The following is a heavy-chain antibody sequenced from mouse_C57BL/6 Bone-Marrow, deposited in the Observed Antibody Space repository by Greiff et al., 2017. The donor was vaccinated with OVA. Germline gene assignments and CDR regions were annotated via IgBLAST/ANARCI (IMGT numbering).Heavy chain of an antibody. V-gene: IGHV5-2*01. CDR2: INSDGGST. D-gene: IGHD2-2*01. Sequence: EVQVVESGGGLVQPGESLKLSCESNEYEFPSHDMSWVRKTPEKRLELVAAINSDGGSTYYPDTMERRFIISRDNTKKTLYLQMSSLRSEDTALYYCAREGVVTTRYYFDYWGQGTTLTVSS. CDR3: AREGVVTTRYYFDY. J-gene: IGHJ2*01. CDR1: EYEFPSHD.